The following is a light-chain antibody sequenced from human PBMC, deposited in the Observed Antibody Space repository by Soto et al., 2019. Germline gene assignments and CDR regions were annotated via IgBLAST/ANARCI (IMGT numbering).Light chain of an antibody. CDR2: GAS. V-gene: IGKV3-20*01. CDR3: QHYDNTPPSVT. Sequence: IVMTQSPATLSLSPGERATLSCRASQSVSSNYLALYQQKPGQAPRLLIYGASRRATGIPDRFSGSGSGTDFILTISRLEPEDFAVYYCQHYDNTPPSVTFGPGTKVDIK. CDR1: QSVSSNY. J-gene: IGKJ3*01.